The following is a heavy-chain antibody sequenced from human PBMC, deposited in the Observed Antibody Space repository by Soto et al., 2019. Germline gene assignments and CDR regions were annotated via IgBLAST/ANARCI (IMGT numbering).Heavy chain of an antibody. CDR2: IWFDGTNK. V-gene: IGHV3-33*06. D-gene: IGHD3-10*01. Sequence: QVQLVESGGGVVQPGRSLRLSCAASGFTFSSYGMHWVRQAPGKGLEWVAVIWFDGTNKYYADSVKGRFSISRDNSKNTLFLHMNSLRAEDTAVYYCAKDRRDYYGSGGADYFQHWGQGTLVTVSS. CDR3: AKDRRDYYGSGGADYFQH. J-gene: IGHJ1*01. CDR1: GFTFSSYG.